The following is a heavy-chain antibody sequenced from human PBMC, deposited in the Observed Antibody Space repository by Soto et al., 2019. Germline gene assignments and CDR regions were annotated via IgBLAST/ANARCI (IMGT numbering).Heavy chain of an antibody. CDR2: ISRYGDFT. V-gene: IGHV3-23*01. D-gene: IGHD3-22*01. J-gene: IGHJ4*02. CDR1: GFTFNIYA. CDR3: AKDRYLDHDSRGYLFDN. Sequence: EVQLLESGGDLIQPGGSLRLSCAASGFTFNIYAMTWARQAPGKGLEWVSAISRYGDFTYYADSVEGRFTISRDNSKNTLYLQMNSLRAEDTAVYYCAKDRYLDHDSRGYLFDNWGQGTLVTFSS.